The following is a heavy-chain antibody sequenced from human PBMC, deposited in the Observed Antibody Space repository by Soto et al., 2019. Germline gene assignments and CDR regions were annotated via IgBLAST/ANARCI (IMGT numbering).Heavy chain of an antibody. J-gene: IGHJ4*02. CDR2: INHSGST. CDR1: GGSFSGYY. CDR3: ARGQYVDTAMADFDY. Sequence: SETLSLTCAVYGGSFSGYYWSWIRQPPGKGLEWIGEINHSGSTNYNPSLKSRVTISVDTSKNQFSLKLSSVTAADTAVYYCARGQYVDTAMADFDYWGQGTLVTVSS. D-gene: IGHD5-18*01. V-gene: IGHV4-34*01.